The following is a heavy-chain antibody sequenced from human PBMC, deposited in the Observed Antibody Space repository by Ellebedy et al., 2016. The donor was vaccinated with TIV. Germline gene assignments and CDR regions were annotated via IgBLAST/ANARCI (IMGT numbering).Heavy chain of an antibody. J-gene: IGHJ6*02. CDR1: GFTFSGYS. D-gene: IGHD5-18*01. V-gene: IGHV3-48*04. CDR2: ISSGSNTI. Sequence: GESLKISCAASGFTFSGYSMNWVRQAPGKGLEWVSYISSGSNTIYYADSVKGRLTISRDNAKNSLYLQMNSLRAEDTAVYYCAREGYSYGSGAFYYYYAMDVWGQGTTVTVSS. CDR3: AREGYSYGSGAFYYYYAMDV.